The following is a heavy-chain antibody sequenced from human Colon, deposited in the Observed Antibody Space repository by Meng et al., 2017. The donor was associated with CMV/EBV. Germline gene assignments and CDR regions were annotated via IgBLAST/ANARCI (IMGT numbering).Heavy chain of an antibody. V-gene: IGHV3-48*03. D-gene: IGHD2-21*01. CDR3: ATVVRFPVGGHYYYHGMDV. Sequence: GESLKISCAASGFSFGSYEMNWVRQAPGKGLEWVSYISSSGSTIHDADSVKGRFTISRDNVKNSLYLHMNSLRAEDTAVYYCATVVRFPVGGHYYYHGMDVWGQGTTVTVSS. CDR1: GFSFGSYE. CDR2: ISSSGSTI. J-gene: IGHJ6*02.